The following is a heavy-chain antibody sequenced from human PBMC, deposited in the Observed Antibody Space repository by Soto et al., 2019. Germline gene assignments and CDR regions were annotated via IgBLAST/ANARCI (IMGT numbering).Heavy chain of an antibody. CDR3: ARAHTAVAATGWDGDN. CDR1: GFTFSSYA. Sequence: EVQLLESGGGLVQPGGSLRLSCAAFGFTFSSYAMNWVRQAPGKGLEWVSGISGSGGSTYYADSVKGRFTVSRDKSKNTLYLQMHSLRVEDTATYYCARAHTAVAATGWDGDNWGQGTLVTVSS. J-gene: IGHJ4*02. V-gene: IGHV3-23*01. CDR2: ISGSGGST. D-gene: IGHD6-19*01.